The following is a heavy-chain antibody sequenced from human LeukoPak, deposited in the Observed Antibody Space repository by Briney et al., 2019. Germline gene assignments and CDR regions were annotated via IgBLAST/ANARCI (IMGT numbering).Heavy chain of an antibody. D-gene: IGHD2-15*01. V-gene: IGHV3-21*01. J-gene: IGHJ6*02. CDR2: ISNSGIHI. Sequence: GGSLRLSCAASGFIFSSYSMNWVRQAPGKGLEWVSSISNSGIHIYYADSVKGRFTMSRDNGKNSPFLQMNSLRAEDTAVYFCAKHMTPERTTPYYYGMDVWGQGTTVTVSS. CDR3: AKHMTPERTTPYYYGMDV. CDR1: GFIFSSYS.